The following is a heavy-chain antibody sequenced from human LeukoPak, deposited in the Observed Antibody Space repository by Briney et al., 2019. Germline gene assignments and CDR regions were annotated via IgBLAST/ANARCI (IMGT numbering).Heavy chain of an antibody. CDR1: GFTFSNAW. CDR2: IKSKTDGGTT. V-gene: IGHV3-15*01. J-gene: IGHJ4*02. D-gene: IGHD3-22*01. Sequence: GGSLRLSCAASGFTFSNAWMSWVRQAPGKGLEWVGRIKSKTDGGTTDYAAPVKGRFTISRDDSVNTLYVQMNSLKTEDTAVYYCTTHFYYDNSGYYQFDYWGQGTLVAVSS. CDR3: TTHFYYDNSGYYQFDY.